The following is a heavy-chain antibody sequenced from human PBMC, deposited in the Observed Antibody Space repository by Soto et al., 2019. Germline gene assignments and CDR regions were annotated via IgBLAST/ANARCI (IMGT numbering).Heavy chain of an antibody. CDR1: GGSFSGYY. Sequence: QVQLQQWGAGLLKPSETLSLTCAVYGGSFSGYYWSWIRQPPGKGMEWIGEINHSGSTNYNPSLKSRVTISVDTSKNQFSLKLSSVNAADTAVYYCARGHTYYDILTGYPAEYFDYWGQGTLVTVSS. J-gene: IGHJ4*02. CDR3: ARGHTYYDILTGYPAEYFDY. D-gene: IGHD3-9*01. V-gene: IGHV4-34*01. CDR2: INHSGST.